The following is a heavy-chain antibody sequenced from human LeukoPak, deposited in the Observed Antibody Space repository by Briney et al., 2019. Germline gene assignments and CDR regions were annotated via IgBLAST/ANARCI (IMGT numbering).Heavy chain of an antibody. D-gene: IGHD5-12*01. V-gene: IGHV3-21*01. CDR2: ISSSSSYI. Sequence: GGSLRLSCAASGFTFSSYSMNWVRQAPGKGLEWVSSISSSSSYIYYADSVKGRFTISRDNAKNSLYLQMNSLRAEDTAVYYWASGWGGGRYGGYVLFTYYPGRAVGAKGPRVTVSS. CDR3: ASGWGGGRYGGYVLFTYYPGRAV. J-gene: IGHJ6*04. CDR1: GFTFSSYS.